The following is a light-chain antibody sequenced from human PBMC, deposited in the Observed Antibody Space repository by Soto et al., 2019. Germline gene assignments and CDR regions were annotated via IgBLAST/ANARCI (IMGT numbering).Light chain of an antibody. V-gene: IGKV1-5*01. Sequence: DIQMTQSPSTLSASAGDIFTITFRSSQSIRSYLAWYRQKPGKAPNLLIFGASSLERGVPSRFSGSGSGTEFTLTISSLQPDDFATYYCQQYNTYPRTFGQGTKVDIK. CDR3: QQYNTYPRT. J-gene: IGKJ1*01. CDR1: QSIRSY. CDR2: GAS.